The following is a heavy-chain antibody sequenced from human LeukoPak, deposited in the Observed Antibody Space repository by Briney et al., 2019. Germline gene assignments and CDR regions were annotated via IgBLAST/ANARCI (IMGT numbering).Heavy chain of an antibody. J-gene: IGHJ4*02. V-gene: IGHV3-66*02. Sequence: GGSLRLSCAASGFTVSSNYMSWVRQAPGKGLEWVSVIYSGGSTYYADPVKGRFTISRDNSKNTLYLQMNSLRAEDTAVYYCAREIAVAGTDYWGQGTLVTVSS. CDR2: IYSGGST. D-gene: IGHD6-19*01. CDR1: GFTVSSNY. CDR3: AREIAVAGTDY.